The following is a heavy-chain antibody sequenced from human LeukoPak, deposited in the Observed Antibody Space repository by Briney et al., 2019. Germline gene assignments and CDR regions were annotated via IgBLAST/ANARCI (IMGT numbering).Heavy chain of an antibody. J-gene: IGHJ4*02. CDR3: ARGAKDDYGDYGPLYYFDY. CDR2: ISGSGGST. V-gene: IGHV3-23*01. D-gene: IGHD4-17*01. Sequence: PGGSLRLSCAASGFTFSSYAMSWVRQAPGKGLEWVSAISGSGGSTYYADSVKGRFTISRDNSKNTLYLQMNSLRAEDTAVYYCARGAKDDYGDYGPLYYFDYWGQGTLVTVSS. CDR1: GFTFSSYA.